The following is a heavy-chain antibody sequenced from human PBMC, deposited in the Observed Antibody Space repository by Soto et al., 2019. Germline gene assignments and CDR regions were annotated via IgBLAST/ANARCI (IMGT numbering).Heavy chain of an antibody. V-gene: IGHV1-18*01. CDR3: ARGRYGDY. J-gene: IGHJ4*02. D-gene: IGHD1-1*01. CDR2: ISAHNGNT. CDR1: GYTFTSYG. Sequence: QVHLVQSGAEVKKPGASVKVSCKGSGYTFTSYGITWVRQAPGQGLEWMGWISAHNGNTDYAQKLQGRVTVTRDTSPSTAYMELRSPRSDGTAVYYCARGRYGDYWGQGALVTVSS.